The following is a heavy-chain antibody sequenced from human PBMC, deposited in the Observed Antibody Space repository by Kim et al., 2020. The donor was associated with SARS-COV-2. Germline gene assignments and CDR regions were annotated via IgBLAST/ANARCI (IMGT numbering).Heavy chain of an antibody. D-gene: IGHD2-2*01. CDR2: INYNSDYI. CDR1: GFTFSTSN. Sequence: GGSLRLSCAASGFTFSTSNMNWVGQTPGKGLEWVSTINYNSDYIYYAGSVKGRFTISRDNAKSSLYRQMNGLTPADTAVYYCARALPPDRGRKVGECDY. J-gene: IGHJ4*01. V-gene: IGHV3-21*01. CDR3: ARALPPDRGRKVGECDY.